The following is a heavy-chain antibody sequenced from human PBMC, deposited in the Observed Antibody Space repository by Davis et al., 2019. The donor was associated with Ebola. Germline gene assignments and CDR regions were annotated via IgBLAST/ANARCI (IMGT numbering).Heavy chain of an antibody. Sequence: GESLKISCAASGFTFSSYSMNWVRQAPGKGLEWVSVIYSGGSTYHADSVKGRFTISRDNSKNTLYLQMNSLRAEDTAVYYCARDGYNQYYGMDVWGQGTAVTVSS. CDR2: IYSGGST. CDR3: ARDGYNQYYGMDV. CDR1: GFTFSSYS. D-gene: IGHD5-24*01. J-gene: IGHJ6*02. V-gene: IGHV3-53*01.